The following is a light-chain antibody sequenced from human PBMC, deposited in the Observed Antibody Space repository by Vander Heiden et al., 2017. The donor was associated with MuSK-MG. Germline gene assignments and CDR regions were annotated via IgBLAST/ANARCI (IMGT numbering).Light chain of an antibody. CDR2: AAS. J-gene: IGKJ2*01. Sequence: DTQMTQSPSSLSASIGDRVTITCRASQSISSYLTWYQQKPGKAPKLLIYAASSLQSGVPSRFSGSGSGTDFTLTISSLEPEDFAVYYCQQSYSTPPYTFGQGTRLEIK. V-gene: IGKV1-39*01. CDR1: QSISSY. CDR3: QQSYSTPPYT.